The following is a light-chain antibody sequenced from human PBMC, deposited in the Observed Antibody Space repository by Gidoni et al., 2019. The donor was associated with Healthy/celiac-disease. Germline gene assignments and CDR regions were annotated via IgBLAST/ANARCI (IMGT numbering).Light chain of an antibody. CDR2: GAS. V-gene: IGKV3-20*01. CDR3: QQYGSSQGFT. Sequence: IVLTQSPGTLSLSPGERATLSCRASQSVSSSYLAWYQQKPGQAPRLLIYGASSRATGIPDRFSGSGSGTDFTLTISRLEPEDFAVYYCQQYGSSQGFTFGPGTKVEIK. CDR1: QSVSSSY. J-gene: IGKJ3*01.